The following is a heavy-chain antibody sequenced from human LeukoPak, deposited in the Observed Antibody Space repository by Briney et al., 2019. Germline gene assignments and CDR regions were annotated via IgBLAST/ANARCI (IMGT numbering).Heavy chain of an antibody. CDR1: GGTFSSYA. V-gene: IGHV1-69*13. CDR2: IIPIFGTA. J-gene: IGHJ3*02. CDR3: ARVFYYGSGSYKGAFDI. D-gene: IGHD3-10*01. Sequence: SVKVSCKASGGTFSSYAISWVRQAPGQGLEWMGGIIPIFGTANYAQKFQGRVTITADESTSTAYMELSSLRSEDTAVYYCARVFYYGSGSYKGAFDIWGQGTMVTVTP.